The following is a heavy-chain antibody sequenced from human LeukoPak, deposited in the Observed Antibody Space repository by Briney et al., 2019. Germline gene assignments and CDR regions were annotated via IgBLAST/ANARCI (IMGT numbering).Heavy chain of an antibody. J-gene: IGHJ5*02. Sequence: ASVKVSCKASGYTFTSYDINWVRQATGQGLEWMGWMNPHSGNTVYEQKFQGRVTMTRNTAISTAYMELSSLRSEDTAVYYCARDPIVGATTDWFDPWGQGTLVTVSS. V-gene: IGHV1-8*01. CDR2: MNPHSGNT. D-gene: IGHD1-26*01. CDR1: GYTFTSYD. CDR3: ARDPIVGATTDWFDP.